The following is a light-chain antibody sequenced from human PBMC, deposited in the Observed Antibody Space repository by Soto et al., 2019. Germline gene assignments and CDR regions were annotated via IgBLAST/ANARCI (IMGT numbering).Light chain of an antibody. J-gene: IGKJ2*01. Sequence: DIQMTQSPSSLSASVGDRVTITCRASRSISTYLHWYQQKPGKAPKLLIYGASILQSGVPSTFSGSGSGTDFTLTISSLQPEDFATYYCQQTYTTPRTFGQGTKLELK. CDR3: QQTYTTPRT. CDR1: RSISTY. V-gene: IGKV1-39*01. CDR2: GAS.